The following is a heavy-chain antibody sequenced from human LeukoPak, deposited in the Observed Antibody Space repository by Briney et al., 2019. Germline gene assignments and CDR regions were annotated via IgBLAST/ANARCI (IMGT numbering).Heavy chain of an antibody. CDR3: ARDVGYCSSTSCYSVHDAFDI. CDR1: GYAFTGYG. CDR2: ISAYNGNT. J-gene: IGHJ3*02. D-gene: IGHD2-2*02. V-gene: IGHV1-18*01. Sequence: ASVKVSCKASGYAFTGYGISWVRQAPGQGLEWMGWISAYNGNTNYAHKLQGRVTMTTDKSTSTAYMELRSLRSDDTAVYYCARDVGYCSSTSCYSVHDAFDIWGQGTMVTVSS.